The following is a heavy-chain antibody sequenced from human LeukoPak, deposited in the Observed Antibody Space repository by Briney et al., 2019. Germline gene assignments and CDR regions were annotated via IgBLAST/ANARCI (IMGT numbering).Heavy chain of an antibody. CDR3: ARRNGDYGLRYFDL. D-gene: IGHD4-17*01. J-gene: IGHJ2*01. Sequence: ASVKVSCKASGYTFTSYGISWVRQAPGQGLEWMGWISAYNGNTNYAQKLQGRVTVTTDTSTSTAYMELRSLRSDDTAVYYCARRNGDYGLRYFDLWGRGTLVTVSS. V-gene: IGHV1-18*01. CDR2: ISAYNGNT. CDR1: GYTFTSYG.